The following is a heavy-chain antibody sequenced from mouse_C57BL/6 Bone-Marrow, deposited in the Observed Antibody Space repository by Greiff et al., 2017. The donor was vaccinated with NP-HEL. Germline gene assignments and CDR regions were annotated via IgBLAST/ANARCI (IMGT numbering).Heavy chain of an antibody. V-gene: IGHV14-3*01. D-gene: IGHD1-1*01. CDR3: ARLPTYYYGSSYPYFDY. Sequence: DVKLQESVAELVRPGASVKLSCTASGFNIKNTYMHWVKQRPEQGLEWIGRIDPANGNTKYAPKFQGKATITADTSSNTAYLQLSSLTSEDTAIYYCARLPTYYYGSSYPYFDYWGQGTTLTVSS. CDR1: GFNIKNTY. CDR2: IDPANGNT. J-gene: IGHJ2*01.